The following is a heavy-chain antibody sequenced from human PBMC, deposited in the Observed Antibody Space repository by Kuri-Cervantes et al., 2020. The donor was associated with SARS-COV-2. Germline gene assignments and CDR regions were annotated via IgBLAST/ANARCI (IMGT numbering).Heavy chain of an antibody. CDR2: FNPEDGET. CDR1: GYTLTELS. Sequence: ASVKVSCKVSGYTLTELSMHWVRQAPGKGLEWMGGFNPEDGETIYAQKFQGRVTMTEDTSTDTAYMELSSLRSEDSAVYYCATVGSSTRGGSYLWGQGTLVTVSS. J-gene: IGHJ4*02. V-gene: IGHV1-24*01. CDR3: ATVGSSTRGGSYL. D-gene: IGHD1-26*01.